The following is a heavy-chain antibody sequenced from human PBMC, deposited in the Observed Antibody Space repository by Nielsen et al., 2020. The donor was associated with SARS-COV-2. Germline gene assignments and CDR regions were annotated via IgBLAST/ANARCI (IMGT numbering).Heavy chain of an antibody. Sequence: WVRQAPGQGLEWMGGIIPIFGTANYAQKFQGRVTITADESTSTAYMEPSSLRSEDTAVYYCARVSEMATIGPFDYWGQGTLVTVSS. CDR2: IIPIFGTA. CDR3: ARVSEMATIGPFDY. D-gene: IGHD5-24*01. V-gene: IGHV1-69*01. J-gene: IGHJ4*02.